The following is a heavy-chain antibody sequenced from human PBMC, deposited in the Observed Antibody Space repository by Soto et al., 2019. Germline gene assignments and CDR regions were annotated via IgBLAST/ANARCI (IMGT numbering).Heavy chain of an antibody. CDR1: GGSFSGYY. Sequence: SETLSLTCAVYGGSFSGYYWSWIRQPPGKGLEWIGEINHSGSTNYNPSLKSRVTISVDTSKSQFSLKLSSVTAADTAVYYCARGPYDFWSGYSPGYYYGMDVWGQGTTVTVSS. CDR3: ARGPYDFWSGYSPGYYYGMDV. CDR2: INHSGST. J-gene: IGHJ6*02. D-gene: IGHD3-3*01. V-gene: IGHV4-34*01.